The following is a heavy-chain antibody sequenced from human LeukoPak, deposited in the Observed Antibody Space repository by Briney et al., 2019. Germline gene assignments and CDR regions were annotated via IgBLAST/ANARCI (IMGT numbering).Heavy chain of an antibody. D-gene: IGHD2-2*01. CDR1: GGTFSSYA. CDR3: ARTTEIVVVHGTDV. Sequence: ASGKVSCKASGGTFSSYAISWVRQAPGQGLEWMGRIIPILGIANYAQKFQGRVTITADKSTSTAYMELSSLRSEDTAVYYCARTTEIVVVHGTDVWGQGTTVTVSS. V-gene: IGHV1-69*04. J-gene: IGHJ6*02. CDR2: IIPILGIA.